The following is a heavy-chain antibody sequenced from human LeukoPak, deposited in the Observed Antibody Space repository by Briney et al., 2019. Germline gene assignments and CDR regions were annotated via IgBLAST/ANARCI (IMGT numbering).Heavy chain of an antibody. D-gene: IGHD2/OR15-2a*01. Sequence: PGGSLRPSCAASGFTFSSYSMNWIRQAPGKGLEWISYTSSDGGAIYYADAVKGRFTISRDNAKNSLFLHMSSLRDEDTAVYYCARDYLWAHDYWGQGTLVTVSS. J-gene: IGHJ4*02. CDR2: TSSDGGAI. CDR1: GFTFSSYS. V-gene: IGHV3-48*02. CDR3: ARDYLWAHDY.